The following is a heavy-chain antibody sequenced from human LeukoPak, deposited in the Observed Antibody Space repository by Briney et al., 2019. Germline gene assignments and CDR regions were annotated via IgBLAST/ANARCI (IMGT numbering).Heavy chain of an antibody. D-gene: IGHD5-24*01. CDR3: ARHLDGYNPFDY. CDR2: TYPRNSDT. CDR1: GYTFTNYW. V-gene: IGHV5-51*01. J-gene: IGHJ4*02. Sequence: GESLKISCKGSGYTFTNYWIAWVRQMPGRGLECMGITYPRNSDTRYSPSFQDQVTISADKSVNTAYLQWSSLKASDTAMYYCARHLDGYNPFDYWGQGTLVTVSS.